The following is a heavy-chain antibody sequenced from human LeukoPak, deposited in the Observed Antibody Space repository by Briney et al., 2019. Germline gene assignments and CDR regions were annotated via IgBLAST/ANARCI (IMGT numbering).Heavy chain of an antibody. D-gene: IGHD4-17*01. CDR2: ISSGGSTI. CDR1: GFTFSSYE. V-gene: IGHV3-48*03. Sequence: TGGSLRLSCAASGFTFSSYEMNWVRQAPGKGLEWVSYISSGGSTIYYADSVKGRFTISRDNAKNSLYLQMNSLRAEDTAVYYCARGNYGDYSVDYWGQGTLVTVSS. J-gene: IGHJ4*02. CDR3: ARGNYGDYSVDY.